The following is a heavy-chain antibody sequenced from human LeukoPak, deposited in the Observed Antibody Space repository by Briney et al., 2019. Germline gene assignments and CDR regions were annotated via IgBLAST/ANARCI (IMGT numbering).Heavy chain of an antibody. D-gene: IGHD3-10*01. J-gene: IGHJ5*02. Sequence: GGSLRLSCAASGFTFSSYTMNWVRQAPGKGLEWVSSITSSGSHIYYADSVKGRFTISRDNAKNSLYLQMNSLRAEDTAVYYCARSIFSMVRGVIINYWFDPWGQGTLVTVSS. CDR1: GFTFSSYT. CDR3: ARSIFSMVRGVIINYWFDP. CDR2: ITSSGSHI. V-gene: IGHV3-21*01.